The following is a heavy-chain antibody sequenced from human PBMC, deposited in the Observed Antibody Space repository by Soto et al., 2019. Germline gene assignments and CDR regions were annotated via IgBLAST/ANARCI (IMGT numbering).Heavy chain of an antibody. CDR1: GGSISSGGYY. CDR3: ARGPSRNIVVVPAAAHSYYYYGMDV. D-gene: IGHD2-2*01. J-gene: IGHJ6*02. CDR2: IYYSGST. V-gene: IGHV4-31*03. Sequence: SETLSLTCTVSGGSISSGGYYWSWIRQHPGKGLEWIGYIYYSGSTYYNPSLKSRVTISVDTSKNQFSLKLSSVTAADTAVYYCARGPSRNIVVVPAAAHSYYYYGMDVRGQGTTVTVS.